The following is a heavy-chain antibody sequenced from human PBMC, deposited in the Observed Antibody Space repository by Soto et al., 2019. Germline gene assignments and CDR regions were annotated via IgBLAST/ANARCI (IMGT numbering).Heavy chain of an antibody. CDR3: ARGGRLVGATRGRRGAFDI. CDR2: INHSGST. CDR1: GGSFSGYY. V-gene: IGHV4-34*01. J-gene: IGHJ3*02. Sequence: QVQLQQWGAGLLKPSETLSLTCAVYGGSFSGYYWSWIRQPPGKGLEWIGEINHSGSTNYNPSLKSRVTISVDTSKNQFSLKLSSVTAADTAVYYCARGGRLVGATRGRRGAFDIWGQGTMVTVSS. D-gene: IGHD1-26*01.